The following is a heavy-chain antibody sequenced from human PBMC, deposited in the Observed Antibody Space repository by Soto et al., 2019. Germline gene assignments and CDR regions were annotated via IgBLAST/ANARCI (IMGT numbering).Heavy chain of an antibody. J-gene: IGHJ4*02. V-gene: IGHV4-34*01. CDR2: INHSGST. D-gene: IGHD3-10*01. CDR1: GGSFSGYY. CDR3: ARVKLWPLVFDY. Sequence: PSETLSLTCAVYGGSFSGYYWSWIRQPPGKGLEWIGEINHSGSTNYNPSLKSRVTISVDTSKNQFSLKLSSVTAADTAVYYCARVKLWPLVFDYWGQGTLVTVSS.